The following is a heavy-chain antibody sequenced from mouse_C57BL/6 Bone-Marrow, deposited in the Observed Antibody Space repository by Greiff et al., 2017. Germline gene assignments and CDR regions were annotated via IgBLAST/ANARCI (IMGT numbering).Heavy chain of an antibody. CDR2: IYPRSGNT. J-gene: IGHJ2*01. CDR3: AGSGVVATLYYFDY. D-gene: IGHD1-1*01. CDR1: GYTFTSYG. Sequence: VQLQQSGAELARPGASVKLSCKASGYTFTSYGIRWVKQRTGQGLEWIGVIYPRSGNTYYNEKFKGKATLTADKSSSTAYMELRSLTSEDSAVYFCAGSGVVATLYYFDYWGQGTTLTVSS. V-gene: IGHV1-81*01.